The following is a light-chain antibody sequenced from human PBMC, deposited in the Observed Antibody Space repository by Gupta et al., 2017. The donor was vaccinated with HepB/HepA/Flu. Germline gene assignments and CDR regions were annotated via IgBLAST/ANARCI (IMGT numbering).Light chain of an antibody. CDR1: QNINKY. J-gene: IGKJ1*01. Sequence: DIQMTQSPSSLSASVGDRVTITCRASQNINKYLNWYQQKPGKAPKLLIYTASNLQSGVPSRFGGSGSGTDFTLTISSLQPEDFATYYCQRTYSTPWTVGQGTKVEVK. V-gene: IGKV1-39*01. CDR2: TAS. CDR3: QRTYSTPWT.